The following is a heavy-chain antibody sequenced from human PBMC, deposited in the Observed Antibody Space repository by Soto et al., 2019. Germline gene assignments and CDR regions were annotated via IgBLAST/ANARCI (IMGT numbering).Heavy chain of an antibody. J-gene: IGHJ4*02. CDR3: ARRYGGGFDY. V-gene: IGHV4-59*08. CDR1: GGSISSYY. Sequence: QVQLLESGPGLVKPSETLSLTCTVSGGSISSYYWSWIRQPPGKGLEWIGYIYSSRSTNYNPSLKTRATISVDTSKNPFSLQLSSVTAADTAVYYCARRYGGGFDYWGQGTLVTVSS. D-gene: IGHD3-10*01. CDR2: IYSSRST.